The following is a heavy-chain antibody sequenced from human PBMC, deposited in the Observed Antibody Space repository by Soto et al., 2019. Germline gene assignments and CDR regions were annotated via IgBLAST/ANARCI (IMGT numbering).Heavy chain of an antibody. J-gene: IGHJ4*02. D-gene: IGHD2-2*01. Sequence: GGSLRLSCAASGFTFSSYAMSWVRQAPGKGLEWVSAISGSGGSTYYADSVKGRFTISRDNSKNTLYLQMNSLRAEDTAVYYCAPSINRGVVVPPNYWGQGTLVTVSS. CDR1: GFTFSSYA. CDR3: APSINRGVVVPPNY. V-gene: IGHV3-23*01. CDR2: ISGSGGST.